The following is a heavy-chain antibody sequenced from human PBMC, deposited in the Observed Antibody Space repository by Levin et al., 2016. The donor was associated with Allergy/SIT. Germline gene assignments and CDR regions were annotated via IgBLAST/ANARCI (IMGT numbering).Heavy chain of an antibody. CDR2: IFSNDEK. CDR3: ARIQLLWFGETDY. J-gene: IGHJ4*02. Sequence: RQAPGKALEWLAHIFSNDEKSYSTSLKSRLTISKDTSKSQVVLTMTNMDPVDTATYYCARIQLLWFGETDYWGQGTLVTVSS. V-gene: IGHV2-26*01. D-gene: IGHD3-10*01.